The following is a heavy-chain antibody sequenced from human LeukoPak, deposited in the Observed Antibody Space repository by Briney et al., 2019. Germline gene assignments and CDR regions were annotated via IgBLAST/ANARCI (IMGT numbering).Heavy chain of an antibody. CDR2: IYHSGRT. CDR1: GYSIKSGYY. V-gene: IGHV4-38-2*02. Sequence: SETLSLTCTVSGYSIKSGYYWGWLRQPPGKGLEWIGSIYHSGRTNYNPSLKSRVTISVDTSKNQFSLMLSSVTAADTAVYYCARSYCSSASCYEVYYFDYWGQGTLVTVSS. J-gene: IGHJ4*02. D-gene: IGHD2-2*01. CDR3: ARSYCSSASCYEVYYFDY.